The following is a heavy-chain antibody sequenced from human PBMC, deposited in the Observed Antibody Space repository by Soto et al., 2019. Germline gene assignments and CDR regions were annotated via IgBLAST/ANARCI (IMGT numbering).Heavy chain of an antibody. CDR3: ARGGGSTKVDY. D-gene: IGHD2-2*01. V-gene: IGHV4-31*03. J-gene: IGHJ4*02. CDR1: GGSITSSGYY. CDR2: TSNSGST. Sequence: QVQLQESGPGLVKPSQTLSLTCTVSGGSITSSGYYWSWIRQHPGEGLEWIGFTSNSGSTSYNPYPKSRVTISVDTSSNQFSLNLKSVTAADTAFYYCARGGGSTKVDYWGQGTLVTVSP.